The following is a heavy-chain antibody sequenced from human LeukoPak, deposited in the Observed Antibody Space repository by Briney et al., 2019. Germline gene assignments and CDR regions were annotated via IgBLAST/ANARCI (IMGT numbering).Heavy chain of an antibody. J-gene: IGHJ6*03. CDR2: INHGGTT. Sequence: PSETLSLTCGVYGGSLSDYYWTWIRQPPGKGLEWIGEINHGGTTNYNPSLKSRVTTSVDASKNQSSLKLSSVTAADTAVYYCARAITTTPTSYFYYYMDVWGKGTTVTVSS. CDR3: ARAITTTPTSYFYYYMDV. D-gene: IGHD1-1*01. CDR1: GGSLSDYY. V-gene: IGHV4-34*01.